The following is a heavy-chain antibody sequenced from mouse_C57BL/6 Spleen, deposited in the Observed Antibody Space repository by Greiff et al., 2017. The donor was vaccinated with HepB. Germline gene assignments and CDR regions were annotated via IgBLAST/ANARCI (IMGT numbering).Heavy chain of an antibody. CDR2: ISDGGSYT. CDR3: ARERDYGKPLDY. D-gene: IGHD2-1*01. CDR1: GFTFSSYA. Sequence: EVQVVESGGGLVKPGGSLKLSCAASGFTFSSYAMSWVRQTPEKRLEWVATISDGGSYTYYPDNVKGRFTISRDNAKNNLYLQMSHLKSEDTAMYYCARERDYGKPLDYWGQGTTLTVSS. J-gene: IGHJ2*01. V-gene: IGHV5-4*01.